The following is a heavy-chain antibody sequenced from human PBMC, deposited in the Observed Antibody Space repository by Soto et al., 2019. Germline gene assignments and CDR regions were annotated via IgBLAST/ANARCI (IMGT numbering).Heavy chain of an antibody. Sequence: SETLSLTCTVSGGSLSSGSYYWTWIRQHPGKGLEWIGYIHASGGTYYNPSLKSRVTISIDTSKNQFSLNLISVTAADTAVYYCARDPCSGGSCYFDDLDYWGQGAQVTV. CDR2: IHASGGT. J-gene: IGHJ4*02. CDR3: ARDPCSGGSCYFDDLDY. D-gene: IGHD2-15*01. CDR1: GGSLSSGSYY. V-gene: IGHV4-31*03.